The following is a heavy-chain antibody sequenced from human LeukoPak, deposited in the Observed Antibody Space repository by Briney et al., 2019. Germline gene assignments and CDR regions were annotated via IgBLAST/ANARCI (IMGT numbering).Heavy chain of an antibody. CDR2: IYTSGST. J-gene: IGHJ4*02. D-gene: IGHD6-13*01. CDR1: GGSISSYY. Sequence: SETLSLTCTVSGGSISSYYWSWIPQPAGKGLEWIGRIYTSGSTNYNPSLKSRVTTSVDTSKNQFSLKLSSVTAADTAVYYCARGGSSWYYFDYWGQGTLVTVSS. CDR3: ARGGSSWYYFDY. V-gene: IGHV4-4*07.